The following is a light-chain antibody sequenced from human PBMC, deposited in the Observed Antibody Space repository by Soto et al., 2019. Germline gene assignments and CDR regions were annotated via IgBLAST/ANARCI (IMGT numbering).Light chain of an antibody. J-gene: IGKJ5*01. Sequence: DIVMTQTPLSSPVTLGQPASISCRSSRSLVSSNGNTYLGWLQQRPDQPPRLLIYKISERFSGVPDRFSGSGAGTDFTLKISRVEAEDGGVYYCMQATEFPITFGQGTRLELK. CDR1: RSLVSSNGNTY. V-gene: IGKV2-24*01. CDR3: MQATEFPIT. CDR2: KIS.